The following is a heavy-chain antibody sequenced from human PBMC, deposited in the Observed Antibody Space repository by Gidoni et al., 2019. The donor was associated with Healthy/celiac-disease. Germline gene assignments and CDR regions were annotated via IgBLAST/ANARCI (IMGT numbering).Heavy chain of an antibody. D-gene: IGHD3-10*01. Sequence: QVQLQESGPGLVKPLETLSLTCTVSGGSISSYYWSWIRQPAGKGLEWIGRIYTSGRTNYNPSLKSRVTMSVDTSKNQFSLKLSSVTAADTAVYYCARGSITMVRGAWFDPWGQGTLVTVSS. CDR2: IYTSGRT. CDR3: ARGSITMVRGAWFDP. J-gene: IGHJ5*02. CDR1: GGSISSYY. V-gene: IGHV4-4*07.